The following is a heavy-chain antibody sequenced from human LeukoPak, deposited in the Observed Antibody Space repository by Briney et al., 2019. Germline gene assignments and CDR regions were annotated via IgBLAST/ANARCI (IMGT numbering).Heavy chain of an antibody. V-gene: IGHV3-74*01. D-gene: IGHD2-2*01. CDR1: GFTFSSYW. CDR3: ARGGQLEYCSSTSCYPFGY. Sequence: PGGSLRPSCAASGFTFSSYWMHWVRQAPGEGLVWVSRIYSDGSSTTYADSVKGRFTISRDNAKNTLYLQMNSLRAEDTAVYYCARGGQLEYCSSTSCYPFGYWGQGTLVTVSS. CDR2: IYSDGSST. J-gene: IGHJ4*02.